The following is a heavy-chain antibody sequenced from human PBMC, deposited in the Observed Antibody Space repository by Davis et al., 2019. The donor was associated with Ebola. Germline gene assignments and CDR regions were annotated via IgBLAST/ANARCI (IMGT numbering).Heavy chain of an antibody. V-gene: IGHV2-70*01. CDR3: ARISRPIISTKSYDYYGMDF. CDR1: GFSLSTSGVG. Sequence: SGPTLVKPTQTLTLTCTFSGFSLSTSGVGVGWIRQPPGKALEWLAVIDWDDDKYYSTSLKTRLTISKDTSKNQVVLTMTNMDPVDTATYYCARISRPIISTKSYDYYGMDFWGQGTTVTVSS. J-gene: IGHJ6*02. CDR2: IDWDDDK. D-gene: IGHD2-2*01.